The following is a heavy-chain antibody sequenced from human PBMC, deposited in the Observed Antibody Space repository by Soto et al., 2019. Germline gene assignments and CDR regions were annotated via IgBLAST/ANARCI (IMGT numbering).Heavy chain of an antibody. CDR3: ARGSSGCTNGVCWIYYYGMDV. J-gene: IGHJ6*02. CDR1: GGSISSSNW. D-gene: IGHD2-8*01. CDR2: IYHSGST. V-gene: IGHV4-4*02. Sequence: LTCAVSGGSISSSNWWSWVRQPPGKGLEWIGEIYHSGSTNYNPSLKSRVTISVDKSKNQFSLKLSSVTAADTAVYYCARGSSGCTNGVCWIYYYGMDVWGQGTTVTVSS.